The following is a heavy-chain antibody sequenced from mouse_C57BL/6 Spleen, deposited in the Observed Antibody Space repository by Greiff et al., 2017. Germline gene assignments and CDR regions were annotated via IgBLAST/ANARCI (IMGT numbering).Heavy chain of an antibody. J-gene: IGHJ4*01. CDR2: INPSSGYT. Sequence: QVQLKESGAELAKPGASVKLSCKASGYTFTSYWMHWVKQRPGQGLEWIGYINPSSGYTKYNQKFKDKATLTAYKSSSTAYMQLSSLTYEDSAVYYCASNYDAMDYWGQGTSVTVSS. CDR1: GYTFTSYW. CDR3: ASNYDAMDY. V-gene: IGHV1-7*01.